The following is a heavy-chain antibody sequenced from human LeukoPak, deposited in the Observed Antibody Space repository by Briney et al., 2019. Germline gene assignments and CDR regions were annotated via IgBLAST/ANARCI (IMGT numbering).Heavy chain of an antibody. D-gene: IGHD1-20*01. V-gene: IGHV4-34*01. CDR3: ARGLNWNDGNYYYGMDV. CDR2: INHSGTT. Sequence: SETLSLTCAVYGGSFSGYYWSWIRQPPGKGLEWIGEINHSGTTKYNASLKRQVTISVDTSKNQFSLKASSVTAADTAVYYCARGLNWNDGNYYYGMDVWGKGTTVTVSS. CDR1: GGSFSGYY. J-gene: IGHJ6*04.